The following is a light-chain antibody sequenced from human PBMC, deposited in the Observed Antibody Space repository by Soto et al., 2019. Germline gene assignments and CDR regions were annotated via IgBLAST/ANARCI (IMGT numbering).Light chain of an antibody. CDR3: TSYITSSTFV. CDR1: NSDVGTYNR. J-gene: IGLJ3*02. CDR2: DDR. Sequence: QSALTQPPSVSGSPGQSVTISCTGTNSDVGTYNRVSWYQQPPGTAPKLLIYDDRSRPSGVPDRFSGSKSGNTASLTISGLQTEDEANYYCTSYITSSTFVFGGGTKLTVL. V-gene: IGLV2-18*02.